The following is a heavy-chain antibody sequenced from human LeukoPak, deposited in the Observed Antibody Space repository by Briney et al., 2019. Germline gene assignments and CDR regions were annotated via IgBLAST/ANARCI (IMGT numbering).Heavy chain of an antibody. V-gene: IGHV4-4*07. CDR2: IYTRGST. J-gene: IGHJ3*02. CDR1: GGSINHYY. CDR3: ARGRYCSADICSGGDAFDI. Sequence: SETLSLTCTVSGGSINHYYWSWIRQPAWKGLEWIGRIYTRGSTNYNPSLKSRVTMSVDTSKNQFSLKPSSVTAADTAVYYSARGRYCSADICSGGDAFDIWGQGTMVSVSS. D-gene: IGHD2-15*01.